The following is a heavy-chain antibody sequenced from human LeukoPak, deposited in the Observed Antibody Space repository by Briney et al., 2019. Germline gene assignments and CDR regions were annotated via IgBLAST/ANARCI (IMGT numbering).Heavy chain of an antibody. CDR3: ARGLRYFDWLFPPDAFDI. CDR1: GFTFSSYS. D-gene: IGHD3-9*01. CDR2: INSDGSST. V-gene: IGHV3-74*01. J-gene: IGHJ3*02. Sequence: GGSLRLSCAASGFTFSSYSMNWVRQAPGKGLVWVSRINSDGSSTSYADSVKGRFTISRDNAKNTLYLQMNSLRAEDTAVYYCARGLRYFDWLFPPDAFDIWGQGTMVTVSS.